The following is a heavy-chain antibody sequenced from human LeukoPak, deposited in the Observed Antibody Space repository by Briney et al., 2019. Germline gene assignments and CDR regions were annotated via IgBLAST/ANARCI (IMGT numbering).Heavy chain of an antibody. CDR3: ATVYYDSSAYGDLDS. CDR1: GFTFSNAW. V-gene: IGHV3-21*01. J-gene: IGHJ4*02. Sequence: GGSLRLSCAASGFTFSNAWMNWVRQAPGKGLEWVSSITPTSTSIFYADSVKGRFTISRDNARNSLYLQMNSLRAEDTAVYHCATVYYDSSAYGDLDSWGQGTLVTVSS. D-gene: IGHD3-22*01. CDR2: ITPTSTSI.